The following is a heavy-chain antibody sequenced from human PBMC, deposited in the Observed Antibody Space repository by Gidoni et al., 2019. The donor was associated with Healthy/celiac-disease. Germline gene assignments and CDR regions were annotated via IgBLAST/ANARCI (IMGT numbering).Heavy chain of an antibody. V-gene: IGHV3-49*03. CDR1: GLTFGDYA. CDR2: IRSKAYGGTT. Sequence: SCTASGLTFGDYAMSWFRQAPGKGLEWVGFIRSKAYGGTTEYAASVKGRFTISRDDSKSIAYLQMNSLKTEDTAVYYCTRHRQPVTTSDYYYGMDVWGQGTTVTVSS. D-gene: IGHD4-17*01. CDR3: TRHRQPVTTSDYYYGMDV. J-gene: IGHJ6*02.